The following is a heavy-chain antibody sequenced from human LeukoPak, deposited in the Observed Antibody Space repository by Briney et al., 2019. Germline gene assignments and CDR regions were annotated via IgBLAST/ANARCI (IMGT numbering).Heavy chain of an antibody. CDR2: IRYDGSNK. V-gene: IGHV3-30*02. J-gene: IGHJ4*02. D-gene: IGHD3-9*01. Sequence: GGSLRLSCAASGFTFSSYGMHWVRQAPGKGLEWVAFIRYDGSNKYYADSVKGRFTISRDNSKNTLYLQMNSLRAEDTAVYYCANLDWEQPDYWGQGTLVTVSS. CDR3: ANLDWEQPDY. CDR1: GFTFSSYG.